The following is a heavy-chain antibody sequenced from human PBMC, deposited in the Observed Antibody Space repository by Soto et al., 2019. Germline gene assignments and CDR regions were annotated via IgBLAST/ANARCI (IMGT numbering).Heavy chain of an antibody. V-gene: IGHV1-18*01. CDR2: ISAYNGNT. CDR1: GYTFTSYG. CDR3: ASSTVTTPRLILDV. J-gene: IGHJ6*03. Sequence: ASVKVACKASGYTFTSYGISWVLQAPGQGLEWMGWISAYNGNTNYAQKLQGRVTMTTDTSTSTAYMELRSLRSDDTAVYYCASSTVTTPRLILDVWGKGTTVTV. D-gene: IGHD4-17*01.